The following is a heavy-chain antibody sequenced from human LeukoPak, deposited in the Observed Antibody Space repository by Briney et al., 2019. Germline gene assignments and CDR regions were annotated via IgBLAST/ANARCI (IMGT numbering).Heavy chain of an antibody. D-gene: IGHD3-10*01. CDR3: ARTIRITMVRGVIYAFDI. V-gene: IGHV4-39*07. CDR1: GGSISSSSYY. Sequence: SETLSLTCTVSGGSISSSSYYWGWIRQPPGKGLEWIGSIYYSGSTYYNPSFKSRVTISVDTSKNQFSLKLSSVTAADTAVYYCARTIRITMVRGVIYAFDIWGQGTMVTVSS. J-gene: IGHJ3*02. CDR2: IYYSGST.